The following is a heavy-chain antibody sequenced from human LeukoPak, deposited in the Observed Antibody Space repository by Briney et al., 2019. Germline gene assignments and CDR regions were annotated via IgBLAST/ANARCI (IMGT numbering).Heavy chain of an antibody. J-gene: IGHJ4*02. D-gene: IGHD1-26*01. CDR3: AKAHSGSFYSGIH. CDR1: GFTFSSYA. CDR2: ISGGGDIT. Sequence: PGGSLRLSCVASGFTFSSYAMNWVRQAPGKGLEWVSAISGGGDITYYAGSVKGRFTISRDNSKNTLYLQVSSLRADDTAVYYCAKAHSGSFYSGIHWGQGTLVTVSS. V-gene: IGHV3-23*01.